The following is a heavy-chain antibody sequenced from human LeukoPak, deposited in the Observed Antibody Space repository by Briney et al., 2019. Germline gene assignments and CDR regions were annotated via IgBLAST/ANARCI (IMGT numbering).Heavy chain of an antibody. Sequence: SETLSLTCTVSGGSISSYYWSWIRQPPGKGLEWIGYIYYSGSTNYNPSLKSRVTISVDTSKNQFSLKLRSVTAADTAVYYCARGFLGYNWALSNFDYWGQGTLVTVSS. D-gene: IGHD1-20*01. J-gene: IGHJ4*02. V-gene: IGHV4-59*01. CDR2: IYYSGST. CDR3: ARGFLGYNWALSNFDY. CDR1: GGSISSYY.